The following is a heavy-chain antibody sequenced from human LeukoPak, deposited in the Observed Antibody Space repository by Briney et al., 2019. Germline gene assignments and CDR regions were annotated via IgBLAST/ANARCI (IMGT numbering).Heavy chain of an antibody. Sequence: PGGSLRLSCAASGFTFSDYNMNWVRQAPGKGPEWVSYITNGGSTIHHADSVKGRFTISRDNAKKTLYLQMNRLRAEDTAVYYCARSIGLTGGGVDVWGQGTTVTVSS. D-gene: IGHD3-9*01. CDR2: ITNGGSTI. CDR1: GFTFSDYN. J-gene: IGHJ6*02. CDR3: ARSIGLTGGGVDV. V-gene: IGHV3-11*01.